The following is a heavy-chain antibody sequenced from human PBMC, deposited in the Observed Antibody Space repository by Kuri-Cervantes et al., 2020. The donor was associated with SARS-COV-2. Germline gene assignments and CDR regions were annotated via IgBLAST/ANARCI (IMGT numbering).Heavy chain of an antibody. CDR1: GYTFSVYY. CDR3: ARGMVRGITQYYYYAMDV. CDR2: INPNSGGT. J-gene: IGHJ6*02. V-gene: IGHV1-2*04. D-gene: IGHD3-10*01. Sequence: ASVKVSCKASGYTFSVYYMYWVRQAPGQGLECMGWINPNSGGTNYAQKFQGWVTMTRDTSISTAYMELSRLRSDDTAVYYCARGMVRGITQYYYYAMDVWGQGTTVTVSS.